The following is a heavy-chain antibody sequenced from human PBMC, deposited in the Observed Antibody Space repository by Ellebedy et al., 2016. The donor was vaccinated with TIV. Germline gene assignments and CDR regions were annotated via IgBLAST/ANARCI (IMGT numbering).Heavy chain of an antibody. J-gene: IGHJ4*01. CDR3: VRTVGTDY. D-gene: IGHD4-11*01. Sequence: GESLKISCAVSGFTFATYAMTWVRRAPGKGLEWVSSISGDGANRYYADSVKGRFTISRDNSKNTLYLQMDSLRAEDTAIYYCVRTVGTDYWGHGTLVTVSS. CDR1: GFTFATYA. CDR2: ISGDGANR. V-gene: IGHV3-23*01.